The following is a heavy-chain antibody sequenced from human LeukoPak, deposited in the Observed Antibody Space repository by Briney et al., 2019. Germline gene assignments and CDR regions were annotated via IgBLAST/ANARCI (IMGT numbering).Heavy chain of an antibody. CDR1: GYTFTSYD. J-gene: IGHJ6*03. D-gene: IGHD2-2*01. CDR3: ARDGLFQLPFYYYYYMDV. Sequence: ASVKVSCKASGYTFTSYDINWVRQATGQGLEWMGWMNSNSGNTGYAQKFQGRVTMTRNTSISTAYMELSSLRSEDTAVYYCARDGLFQLPFYYYYYMDVWGKGTTVTVSS. V-gene: IGHV1-8*01. CDR2: MNSNSGNT.